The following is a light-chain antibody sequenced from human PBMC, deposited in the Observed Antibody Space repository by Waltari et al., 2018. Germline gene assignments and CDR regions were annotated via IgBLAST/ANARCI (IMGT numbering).Light chain of an antibody. V-gene: IGLV2-23*03. Sequence: QSALPQPASVSGSPGQPLPNSCTGCNSHIGTYTFVPWYQQHPDKAPKLMIYDGSKRPSGVSNRFSGSKSGTTASLTISGLQAEDEADYYCCSHTGGSTFVIFGGGTKLTVL. CDR2: DGS. J-gene: IGLJ2*01. CDR3: CSHTGGSTFVI. CDR1: NSHIGTYTF.